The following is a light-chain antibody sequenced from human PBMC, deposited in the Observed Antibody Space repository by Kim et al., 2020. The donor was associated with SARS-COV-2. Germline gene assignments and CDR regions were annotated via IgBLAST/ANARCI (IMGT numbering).Light chain of an antibody. CDR2: HVV. CDR1: GSDVGGYDY. J-gene: IGLJ1*01. CDR3: SSYASSTSYV. Sequence: GHSFTISLPGSGSDVGGYDYVSWYQQHPGKAPILIIYHVVNRPSGVSNRFSGSKSRNPASLTISGLQAEDEADYYCSSYASSTSYVFGTGTKVTVL. V-gene: IGLV2-14*03.